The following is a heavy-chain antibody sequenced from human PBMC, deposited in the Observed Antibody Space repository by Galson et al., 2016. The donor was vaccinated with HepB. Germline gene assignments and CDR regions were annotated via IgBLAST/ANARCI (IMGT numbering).Heavy chain of an antibody. J-gene: IGHJ4*02. CDR1: GGTFSYYA. V-gene: IGHV1-69*01. CDR2: IIPIFGKA. D-gene: IGHD2-15*01. CDR3: ASRGARSCSGGSCYECDY. Sequence: SGGTFSYYAISWVRQAPGQGLEWMGGIIPIFGKADYAQKFQGRVTITADDSTSTAYMEPSSLRSEDTAVYYCASRGARSCSGGSCYECDYWGQGTLVTVSS.